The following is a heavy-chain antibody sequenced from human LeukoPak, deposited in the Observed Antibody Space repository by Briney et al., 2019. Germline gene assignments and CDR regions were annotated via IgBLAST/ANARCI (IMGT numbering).Heavy chain of an antibody. D-gene: IGHD2-2*01. CDR3: ARIRYCSSTSCYPDEYYFDY. V-gene: IGHV3-21*01. CDR2: ISSSSSYI. CDR1: GFAFSSYS. J-gene: IGHJ4*02. Sequence: GGSLRLSCAASGFAFSSYSMNWVRQAPGKGLEWVSSISSSSSYIYYADSVKGRFTISRDNAKNSLYLQMNSLRAEDTAVYYCARIRYCSSTSCYPDEYYFDYWGQGTLVTVSS.